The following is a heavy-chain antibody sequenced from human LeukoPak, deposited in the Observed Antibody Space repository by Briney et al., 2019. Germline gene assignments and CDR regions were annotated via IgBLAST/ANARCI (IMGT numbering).Heavy chain of an antibody. CDR1: GFTFNSYN. Sequence: GGSLRLSCVASGFTFNSYNINWVRQAPGKRLEWVATISGSGGRTFHADSVKGRFTISRDNSMNTLFLQMNSLRVDDTAVYYCARDLLPLGGTLGNWFDPWGQGTLVTVSS. V-gene: IGHV3-23*01. D-gene: IGHD1-26*01. CDR3: ARDLLPLGGTLGNWFDP. CDR2: ISGSGGRT. J-gene: IGHJ5*02.